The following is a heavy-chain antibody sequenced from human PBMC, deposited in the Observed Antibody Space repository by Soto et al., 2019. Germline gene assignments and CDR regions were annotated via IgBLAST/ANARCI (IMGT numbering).Heavy chain of an antibody. CDR1: GGSISSGGYY. D-gene: IGHD2-15*01. Sequence: SETLSLTCTVSGGSISSGGYYWSWIRQHPGKGLEWIGYIYYSGGTYYNPSLKSRVTISVDTSKNQFSLKLSSVTAADTAVYYCARGYCSGGSCHLDYWGQGTLVTVSS. J-gene: IGHJ4*02. V-gene: IGHV4-31*03. CDR3: ARGYCSGGSCHLDY. CDR2: IYYSGGT.